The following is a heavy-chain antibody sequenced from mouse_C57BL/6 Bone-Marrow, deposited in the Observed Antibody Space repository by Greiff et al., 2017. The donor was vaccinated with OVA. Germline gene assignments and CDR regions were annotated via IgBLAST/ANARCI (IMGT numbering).Heavy chain of an antibody. V-gene: IGHV1-7*01. CDR2: INPSSGYT. Sequence: QVQLQQSGAELAKPGASVKLSCKASGYTFTSYWMHWVKQRPGQGLEWIGYINPSSGYTKYNQKFKDKATLTADKSSSTAYMQLSSLTYEDSAVYYCARSPRWLLPYFAYWGQGTLVTVSA. CDR3: ARSPRWLLPYFAY. CDR1: GYTFTSYW. D-gene: IGHD2-3*01. J-gene: IGHJ3*01.